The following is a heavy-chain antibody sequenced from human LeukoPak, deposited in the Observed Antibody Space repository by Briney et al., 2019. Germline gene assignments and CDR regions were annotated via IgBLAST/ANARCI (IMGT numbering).Heavy chain of an antibody. J-gene: IGHJ6*03. Sequence: PGGSLRLSCAASGFTFHTYWMTWVRQAPGKGLEWVASIKLDGSEKYYADSVKGRFTISRDNSKNTLYLQMNSLRAEDTAVYYCAKVSLIVDMDVWGKGTTVTVSS. D-gene: IGHD3-16*02. CDR2: IKLDGSEK. V-gene: IGHV3-7*01. CDR3: AKVSLIVDMDV. CDR1: GFTFHTYW.